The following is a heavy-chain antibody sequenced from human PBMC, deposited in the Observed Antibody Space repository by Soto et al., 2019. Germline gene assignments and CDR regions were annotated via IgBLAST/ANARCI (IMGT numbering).Heavy chain of an antibody. D-gene: IGHD4-17*01. J-gene: IGHJ3*02. CDR1: GGTFSSYA. CDR3: ASLTFNYGASGGAFDI. V-gene: IGHV1-69*01. CDR2: IIPIFGTA. Sequence: QVPLVQSGAEVKKPGSSVKVSCKASGGTFSSYAISWVRQAPGQGLEWMGGIIPIFGTANYAQKFQGRVTITADESTSTAYMELSSLRSEDTAVYYCASLTFNYGASGGAFDIWGQGTMVTVSS.